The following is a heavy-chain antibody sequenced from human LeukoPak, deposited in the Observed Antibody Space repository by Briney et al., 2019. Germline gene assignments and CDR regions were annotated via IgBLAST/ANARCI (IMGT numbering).Heavy chain of an antibody. Sequence: GGSLRLSCAASGFTFSSYWMSWVHQAPGKGLEWVANIKQDGSEKYYVDSVKGRFTISRDNAKNSLYLQMNSLRAEDTAVYYCARDPAFYYGSGSSDGMDVWGQGTTVTVSS. J-gene: IGHJ6*02. CDR2: IKQDGSEK. CDR3: ARDPAFYYGSGSSDGMDV. V-gene: IGHV3-7*03. D-gene: IGHD3-10*01. CDR1: GFTFSSYW.